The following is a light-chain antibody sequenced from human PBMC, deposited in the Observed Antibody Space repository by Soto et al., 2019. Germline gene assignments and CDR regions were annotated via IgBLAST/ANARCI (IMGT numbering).Light chain of an antibody. CDR3: QQYHDWPIT. CDR1: QTVSAY. V-gene: IGKV3-20*01. Sequence: ENVLTHSPGTLSLSPWEIATLSCRASQTVSAYLAWYQQKPGQAPRLLVYGASSRATGVPDRFSGSGSGTDFTLTISRLEPEDFALYYCQQYHDWPITFGQGTRLEIK. J-gene: IGKJ5*01. CDR2: GAS.